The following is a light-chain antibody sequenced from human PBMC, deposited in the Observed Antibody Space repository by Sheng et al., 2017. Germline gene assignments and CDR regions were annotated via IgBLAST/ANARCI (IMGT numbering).Light chain of an antibody. CDR2: QDN. CDR3: QAWDKSTETVV. J-gene: IGLJ2*01. CDR1: KLGDRY. V-gene: IGLV3-1*01. Sequence: SYELTQPPSLSVSPGQTASITCSGEKLGDRYTSWYQQKAGQSPLLVIYQDNRRPSGIPERFSGSNSGNTATLTISGTQALDEAAHYCQAWDKSTETVVFGGGTKLTVL.